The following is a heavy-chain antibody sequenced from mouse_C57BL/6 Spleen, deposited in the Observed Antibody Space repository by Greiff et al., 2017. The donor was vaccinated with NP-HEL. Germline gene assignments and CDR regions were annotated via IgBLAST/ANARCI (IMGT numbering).Heavy chain of an antibody. CDR2: IDPEDGDT. CDR1: GFNIKDYY. Sequence: EVQLMESGAELVRPGASVKLSCTASGFNIKDYYMHWVKQRPEQGLEWIGRIDPEDGDTEYAPKFQGKATMTADTSSNTAYLQLSSLTSEDTAVYYCTAGYYGSSHWYFDVWGTGTTVTVSS. D-gene: IGHD1-1*01. V-gene: IGHV14-1*01. CDR3: TAGYYGSSHWYFDV. J-gene: IGHJ1*03.